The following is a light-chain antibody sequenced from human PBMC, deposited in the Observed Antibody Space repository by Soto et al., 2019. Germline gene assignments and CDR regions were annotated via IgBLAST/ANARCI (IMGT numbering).Light chain of an antibody. Sequence: QSALTQPASVSGSPGQSITISCTGTSSDVGGYAYVSWYQHHPGKAPKLIIYDVSDRPSGVSNRFSGSKSGNTASLTISGLQAEEEADYYCNSYTSSTTLVFGGGTKLTVL. J-gene: IGLJ2*01. CDR2: DVS. CDR3: NSYTSSTTLV. V-gene: IGLV2-14*03. CDR1: SSDVGGYAY.